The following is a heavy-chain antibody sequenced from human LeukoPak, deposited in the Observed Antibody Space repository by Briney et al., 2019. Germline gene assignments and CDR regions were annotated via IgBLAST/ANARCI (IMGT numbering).Heavy chain of an antibody. CDR1: GFTFSDYY. J-gene: IGHJ6*02. Sequence: GGSLRLSCAASGFTFSDYYMNWLRQARGKGLEWVSSISGGSSYTTYADSVKGRFTISRDNAKNFLYLQMNSLRADDTAVYYCARGIMYHFYAMDVWGQGTTVAVSS. V-gene: IGHV3-11*06. CDR2: ISGGSSYT. CDR3: ARGIMYHFYAMDV. D-gene: IGHD2-8*01.